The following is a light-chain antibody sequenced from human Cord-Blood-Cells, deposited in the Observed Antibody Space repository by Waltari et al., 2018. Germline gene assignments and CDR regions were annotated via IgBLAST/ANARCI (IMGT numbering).Light chain of an antibody. CDR1: QSVFYSSNNKNY. J-gene: IGKJ4*01. V-gene: IGKV4-1*01. CDR2: WAS. Sequence: DIVMTQSPDSLAVSLGERATLNCKSSQSVFYSSNNKNYLACYQQKPGQPPKLLIYWASTRESGVPDRFSGSGSGTDFTLTISSLQAEDVAVYYCQQYYSTLTFGGGTKVEIK. CDR3: QQYYSTLT.